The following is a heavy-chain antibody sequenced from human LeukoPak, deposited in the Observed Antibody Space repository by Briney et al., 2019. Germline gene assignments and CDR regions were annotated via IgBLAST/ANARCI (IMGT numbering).Heavy chain of an antibody. CDR3: ARDLLRVFGVVSQNWFDP. Sequence: GASVKVSCKASGYTFTGYYMHWVRQAPGQGLEWMGWINPNSGGTNYAQKFQGRVTMTRDTSISTAYMEPSRLRSDDTAVYYCARDLLRVFGVVSQNWFDPWSQGTLVTVSS. V-gene: IGHV1-2*02. D-gene: IGHD3-3*01. CDR1: GYTFTGYY. J-gene: IGHJ5*02. CDR2: INPNSGGT.